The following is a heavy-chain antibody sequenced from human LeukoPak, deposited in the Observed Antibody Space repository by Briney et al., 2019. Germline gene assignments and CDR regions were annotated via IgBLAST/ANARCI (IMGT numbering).Heavy chain of an antibody. CDR2: ISSSGST. CDR3: ARDHGSSRPYWYFDL. J-gene: IGHJ2*01. D-gene: IGHD6-13*01. V-gene: IGHV3-48*03. CDR1: GLTFSTYE. Sequence: GGSLRLTCATSGLTFSTYEMNWLRQSPGKGLEWISYISSSGSTFYADSVKVRFTISRDNAKNSLYLQMNSLRAEDTAIYYCARDHGSSRPYWYFDLWGRGTLVTVSS.